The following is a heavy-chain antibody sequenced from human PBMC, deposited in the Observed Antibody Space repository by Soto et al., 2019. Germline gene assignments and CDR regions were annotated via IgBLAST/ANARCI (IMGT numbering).Heavy chain of an antibody. V-gene: IGHV3-30-3*01. CDR3: ARDRKSGCYYYGMDV. CDR2: ISYDGSNK. J-gene: IGHJ6*02. CDR1: GFTFSSYA. D-gene: IGHD3-10*01. Sequence: ESGGGVVQPGRSLRLSCAASGFTFSSYAMHWVRQAPGKGLEWVAVISYDGSNKYYADSVKGRFTISRDNSKNTLYLQMNSLRAEDTAVYYCARDRKSGCYYYGMDVWGQGTTVTVSS.